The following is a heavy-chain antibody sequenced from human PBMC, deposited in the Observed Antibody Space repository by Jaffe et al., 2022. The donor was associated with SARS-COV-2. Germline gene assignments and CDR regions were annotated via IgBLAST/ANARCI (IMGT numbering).Heavy chain of an antibody. CDR3: ARVGSSGWYTLDY. CDR1: GGSISSGSYY. CDR2: IYTSGST. V-gene: IGHV4-61*02. D-gene: IGHD6-19*01. J-gene: IGHJ4*02. Sequence: QVQLQESGPGLVKPSQTLSLTCTVSGGSISSGSYYWSWIRQPAGKGLEWIGRIYTSGSTNYNPSLKSRVTISVDTSKNQFSLKLSSVTAADTAVYYCARVGSSGWYTLDYWGQGTLVTVSS.